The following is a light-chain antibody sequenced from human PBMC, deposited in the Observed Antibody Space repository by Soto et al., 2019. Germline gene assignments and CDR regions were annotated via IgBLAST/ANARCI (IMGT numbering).Light chain of an antibody. CDR1: QSVGSY. CDR2: GAS. V-gene: IGKV3-11*01. J-gene: IGKJ1*01. Sequence: EIVLTQSPATLSLSPWERATLSCRASQSVGSYLAWYQHRPGQAPRLLIDGASNRATGVPVGFCGSGSGTVFTLTISSLQPDDSATYYGKQYERYSVFGQGTKVDIK. CDR3: KQYERYSV.